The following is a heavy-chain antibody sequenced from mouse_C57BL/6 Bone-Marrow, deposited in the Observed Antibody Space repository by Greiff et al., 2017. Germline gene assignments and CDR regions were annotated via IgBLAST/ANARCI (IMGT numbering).Heavy chain of an antibody. D-gene: IGHD1-1*01. Sequence: EVQRVESGAELVRPGASVKLSCTASGFNIKDDYMHWVKQRPEQGLEWIGWIDPENGDTEYASKFQGKATITADTSSNTAYLQLSSLTSEDTAVYYCTSNLDTTVVADFDVWGTGTTVTVSS. CDR1: GFNIKDDY. V-gene: IGHV14-4*01. J-gene: IGHJ1*03. CDR3: TSNLDTTVVADFDV. CDR2: IDPENGDT.